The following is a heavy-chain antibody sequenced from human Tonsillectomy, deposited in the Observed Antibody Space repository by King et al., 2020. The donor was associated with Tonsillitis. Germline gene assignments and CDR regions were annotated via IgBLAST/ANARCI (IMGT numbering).Heavy chain of an antibody. Sequence: VQLVESGGGVVQPGGSLRLSCAASGFTFSSYGMHWVRQAPGKGLEWVAFIEYDRNNKYYADSVKGRFTISRDNSKNTLYLQMNSLRAEDTAVYYCAKGFDFWSDPERPDYWGQGTLVTVSS. V-gene: IGHV3-30*02. J-gene: IGHJ4*02. CDR3: AKGFDFWSDPERPDY. D-gene: IGHD3-3*01. CDR1: GFTFSSYG. CDR2: IEYDRNNK.